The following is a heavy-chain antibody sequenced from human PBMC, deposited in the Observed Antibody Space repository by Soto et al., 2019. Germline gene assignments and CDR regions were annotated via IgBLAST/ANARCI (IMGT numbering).Heavy chain of an antibody. Sequence: GGSLRLSCAASGFTFSSYWMSWVRQAPGKGLEWVANIKQDGSEKYYVDSVKGRFTISRDNAKNSLYLQMNSLRAEDTAVYYCARERGYSSSSGNPFDYWGQGTLVTVSS. CDR3: ARERGYSSSSGNPFDY. D-gene: IGHD6-6*01. V-gene: IGHV3-7*01. J-gene: IGHJ4*02. CDR1: GFTFSSYW. CDR2: IKQDGSEK.